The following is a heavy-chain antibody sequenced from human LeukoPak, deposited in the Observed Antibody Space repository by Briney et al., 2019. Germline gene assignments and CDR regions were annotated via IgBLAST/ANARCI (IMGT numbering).Heavy chain of an antibody. CDR1: GYSISSGYY. CDR2: IYHSGST. J-gene: IGHJ5*02. CDR3: ARARKEGYSSSWYVAVPDWFDP. V-gene: IGHV4-38-2*02. D-gene: IGHD6-13*01. Sequence: SETLSLTCTVSGYSISSGYYWGWIRQPPGKGPEWIGSIYHSGSTYYNPSLKSRVTISVDRSKNQFSLKLSSVTAADTAVYYCARARKEGYSSSWYVAVPDWFDPWGQGTLVTVSS.